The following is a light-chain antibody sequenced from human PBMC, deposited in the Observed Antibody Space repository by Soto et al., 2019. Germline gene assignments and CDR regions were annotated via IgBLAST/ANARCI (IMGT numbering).Light chain of an antibody. CDR3: SSYTSSGKAL. CDR2: EVS. Sequence: QSALTQPASVSGSPGQSITISCTGTSSDVGYYKYVSWYQHYSGKAPKLGIYEVSNRPSGVSRRFSGSKSGNTASLTISGLQAEDEADYYCSSYTSSGKALFGGGTKLTVL. CDR1: SSDVGYYKY. V-gene: IGLV2-14*01. J-gene: IGLJ3*02.